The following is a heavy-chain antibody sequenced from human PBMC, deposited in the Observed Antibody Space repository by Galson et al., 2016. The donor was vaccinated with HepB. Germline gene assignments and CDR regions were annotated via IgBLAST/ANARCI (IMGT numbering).Heavy chain of an antibody. D-gene: IGHD3-16*02. J-gene: IGHJ4*01. CDR3: ARVSPDDFIWRSNRYWGALDF. CDR1: GASITSYTYY. V-gene: IGHV4-39*07. CDR2: IYYNGNT. Sequence: SETLSLTCTLSGASITSYTYYWGWIRQPPGKGLEWIGTIYYNGNTYYNPSFKSRLTISVDTPENEFYLKLRSVTAADTAIYYCARVSPDDFIWRSNRYWGALDFWGQGTVVTVS.